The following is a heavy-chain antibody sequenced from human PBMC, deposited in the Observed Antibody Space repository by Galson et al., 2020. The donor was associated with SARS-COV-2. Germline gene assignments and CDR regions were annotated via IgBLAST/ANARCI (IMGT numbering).Heavy chain of an antibody. Sequence: SETLSLTCTVSGGSFINGAFYWSWLRPPPGKGLEWIGHIYYSGGTFYTPSLKSRITMSVDTPKNQFSLRLNSVTAADTAVYYCARVSVGAYSPYFDYWGQGTLVTVSS. V-gene: IGHV4-30-4*01. D-gene: IGHD1-26*01. CDR3: ARVSVGAYSPYFDY. J-gene: IGHJ4*02. CDR1: GGSFINGAFY. CDR2: IYYSGGT.